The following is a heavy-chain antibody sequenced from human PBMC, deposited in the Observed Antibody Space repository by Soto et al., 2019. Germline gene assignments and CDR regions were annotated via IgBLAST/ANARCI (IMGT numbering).Heavy chain of an antibody. CDR3: AKPPVDTAMVWYYYGMDV. Sequence: QPGGSLRLSCAASGFTFSSYGMHWVRQAPGKGLEWVAVIWYDGSNKYYADSVKGRFTISRDNSKNTLYLQMNSLRAEDTAVYYCAKPPVDTAMVWYYYGMDVWGQGTTVTVSS. J-gene: IGHJ6*02. D-gene: IGHD5-18*01. V-gene: IGHV3-33*06. CDR2: IWYDGSNK. CDR1: GFTFSSYG.